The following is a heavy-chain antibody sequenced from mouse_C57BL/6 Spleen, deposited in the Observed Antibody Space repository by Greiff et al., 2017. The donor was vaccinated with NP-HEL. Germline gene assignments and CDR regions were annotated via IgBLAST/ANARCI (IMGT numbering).Heavy chain of an antibody. CDR1: GYSFTGYY. J-gene: IGHJ4*01. V-gene: IGHV1-42*01. Sequence: EVQRVESGPELVKPGASVKISCKASGYSFTGYYMNWVKQSPEKSLEWIGEINPSTGGTTYNQKFKAKATLTVDKSSSTAYMQLKSLTSEDSAVYYCARLGGYYAMDYWGQGTSVTVSS. CDR3: ARLGGYYAMDY. CDR2: INPSTGGT.